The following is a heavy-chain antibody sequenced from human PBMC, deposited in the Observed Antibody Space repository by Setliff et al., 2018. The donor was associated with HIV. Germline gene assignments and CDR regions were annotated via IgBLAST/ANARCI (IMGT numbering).Heavy chain of an antibody. CDR3: ARQVGSQYSYWAYYFDS. CDR1: GYSISSGYF. D-gene: IGHD5-18*01. V-gene: IGHV4-38-2*01. J-gene: IGHJ4*02. Sequence: SETLSLTCAVSGYSISSGYFWGWIRQPPGKGLEWIGSPYHSGTNFYNPSLKSRVTISLDTSTNRFSLKLNSVTAADTAIYYCARQVGSQYSYWAYYFDSWGQGALVTV. CDR2: PYHSGTN.